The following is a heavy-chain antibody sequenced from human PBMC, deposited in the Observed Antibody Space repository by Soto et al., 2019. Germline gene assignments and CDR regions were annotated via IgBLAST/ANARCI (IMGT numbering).Heavy chain of an antibody. CDR1: GGSISSSSYY. CDR3: ARQATSYYDFWSGYSAPLPYFDY. J-gene: IGHJ4*02. V-gene: IGHV4-39*01. Sequence: QLQLQESGPGLVKPSETLSLTCTVSGGSISSSSYYWGWIRQPPGKGLEWIGSIYYSGSTYYNPSLKSRVTISVDTSKNQFSLKLSSVTAADTAVYYCARQATSYYDFWSGYSAPLPYFDYWGQGTLVTVSS. CDR2: IYYSGST. D-gene: IGHD3-3*01.